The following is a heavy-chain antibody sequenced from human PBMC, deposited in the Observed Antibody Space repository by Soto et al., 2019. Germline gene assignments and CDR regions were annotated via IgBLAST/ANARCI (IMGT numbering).Heavy chain of an antibody. V-gene: IGHV3-30-3*01. CDR1: GFTFNSYA. CDR3: TREDDYGYRYINYGLDV. CDR2: ISFDGTKK. D-gene: IGHD4-17*01. J-gene: IGHJ6*02. Sequence: RGSLRLSCAASGFTFNSYALHWVRHAPGKGLEWVAVISFDGTKKYYSDSVKGRFTISRDNLKNTLYLQMNNLRVEDAALYFCTREDDYGYRYINYGLDVWGQGTTVTVSS.